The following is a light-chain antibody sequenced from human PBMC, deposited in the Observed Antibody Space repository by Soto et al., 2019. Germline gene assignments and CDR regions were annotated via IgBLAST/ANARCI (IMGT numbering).Light chain of an antibody. V-gene: IGLV2-14*01. CDR1: SSDVGGYNY. CDR2: EVS. CDR3: SSYTSSSTLGFV. J-gene: IGLJ1*01. Sequence: QSALTQPASVSGSPGQSITISCTGTSSDVGGYNYVSWYQQHPSKAPKLVIYEVSNRPSGVSNRFSGSKSGNTASLTISGLQAEDEADYSCSSYTSSSTLGFVFGTGTKVTVL.